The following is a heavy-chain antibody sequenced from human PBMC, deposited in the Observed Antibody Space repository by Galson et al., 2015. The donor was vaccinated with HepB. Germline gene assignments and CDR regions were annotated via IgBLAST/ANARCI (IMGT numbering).Heavy chain of an antibody. D-gene: IGHD2-15*01. CDR3: AKDVAPPNYYYYGMDV. J-gene: IGHJ6*02. CDR1: GFTFSSSG. V-gene: IGHV3-30*18. Sequence: SLRLSCAASGFTFSSSGMHWVRQAPGKGLVWVAVISYDGSHKHYAASVKGRFTISRDNSKNTLYLQMNSLRAEDTAVYYCAKDVAPPNYYYYGMDVWGQGTTVTVSS. CDR2: ISYDGSHK.